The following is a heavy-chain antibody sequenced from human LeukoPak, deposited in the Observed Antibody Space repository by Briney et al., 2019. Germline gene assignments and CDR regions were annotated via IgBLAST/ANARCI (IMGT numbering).Heavy chain of an antibody. V-gene: IGHV1-69*05. J-gene: IGHJ4*02. D-gene: IGHD3-22*01. CDR3: ARSDLKPDYYDSSGYPDY. Sequence: SVKVSCKASGGTFSNYAISWVRQAPGQGLEWMGGIIPFFGTANYAQKLQGRVTMTTDTSTSTAYMELSSLRSEDTAVYYCARSDLKPDYYDSSGYPDYWGQGTLVTVSS. CDR1: GGTFSNYA. CDR2: IIPFFGTA.